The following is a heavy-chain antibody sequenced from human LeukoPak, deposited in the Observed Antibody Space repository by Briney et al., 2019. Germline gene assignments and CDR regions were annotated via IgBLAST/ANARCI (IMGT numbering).Heavy chain of an antibody. J-gene: IGHJ3*02. CDR1: GGSISSYY. CDR2: IYYSGST. CDR3: ARLDSSGYYFGAFDI. D-gene: IGHD3-22*01. Sequence: PSETLSLTCTVSGGSISSYYWSWIRQPPGKGLEWIGYIYYSGSTNYNPSLKSRVTISVDTSKNQFSLKLSSVTAADTAVYYCARLDSSGYYFGAFDIWGQGTMVTVSS. V-gene: IGHV4-59*01.